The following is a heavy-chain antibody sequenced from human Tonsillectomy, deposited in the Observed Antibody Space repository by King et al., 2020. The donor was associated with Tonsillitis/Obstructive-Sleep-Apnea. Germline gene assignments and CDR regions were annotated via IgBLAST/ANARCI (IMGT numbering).Heavy chain of an antibody. CDR3: ARETHSNAFDI. Sequence: QLQESGPGLVKPSETLSLTCTVSGGSVSSGSYYWSWIRQPPGKGLDWIGDIYYSGSTNYNPSLKSRVTISVDTSKNQFSLKLSSVTAADTAVYYCARETHSNAFDIWGQGTMVTVSS. CDR2: IYYSGST. D-gene: IGHD2-21*01. CDR1: GGSVSSGSYY. J-gene: IGHJ3*02. V-gene: IGHV4-61*01.